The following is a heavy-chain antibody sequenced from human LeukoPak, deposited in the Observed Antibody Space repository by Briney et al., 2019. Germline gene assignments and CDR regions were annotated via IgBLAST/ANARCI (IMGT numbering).Heavy chain of an antibody. Sequence: GGSLRLSCAASGFIFSEYYMSWVRQAPGKGLEWISDISSSADIVAYADSVKGRFTISRDNAKDSLFLQMSSLRADDTAVYYCARDIVAGTLDHWGQGILVTVSS. J-gene: IGHJ4*02. CDR2: ISSSADIV. D-gene: IGHD5-12*01. CDR1: GFIFSEYY. CDR3: ARDIVAGTLDH. V-gene: IGHV3-11*01.